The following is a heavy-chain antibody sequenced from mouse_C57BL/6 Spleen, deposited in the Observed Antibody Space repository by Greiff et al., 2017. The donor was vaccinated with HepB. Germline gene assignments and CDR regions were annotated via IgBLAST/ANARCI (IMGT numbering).Heavy chain of an antibody. Sequence: QVQLKQPGAELVKPGASVKMSCKASGYTFTSYWITWVKQRPGQGLEWIGDIYPGSGSTNYNEKFKSKATLTVDTSSSTADRQPSSRTAEDAAGYDGARGGNDYGDDGGQGTTLTVSS. D-gene: IGHD1-1*01. CDR2: IYPGSGST. V-gene: IGHV1-55*01. CDR3: ARGGNDYGDD. J-gene: IGHJ2*01. CDR1: GYTFTSYW.